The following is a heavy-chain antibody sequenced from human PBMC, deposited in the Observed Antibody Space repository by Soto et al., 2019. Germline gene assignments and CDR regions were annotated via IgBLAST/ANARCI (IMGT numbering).Heavy chain of an antibody. CDR2: IYYSGST. D-gene: IGHD3-3*01. V-gene: IGHV4-61*08. J-gene: IGHJ6*03. Sequence: PSETLSLTCTVSGGSISSGGYYWSWIRQPPGKGLEWIGYIYYSGSTNYNPSLKSRVTISVDTSKNQFSLKLSSVTAADTAVYYCARGNGFWSVWGSGARNYYYMDVWGKGTTVTVSS. CDR3: ARGNGFWSVWGSGARNYYYMDV. CDR1: GGSISSGGYY.